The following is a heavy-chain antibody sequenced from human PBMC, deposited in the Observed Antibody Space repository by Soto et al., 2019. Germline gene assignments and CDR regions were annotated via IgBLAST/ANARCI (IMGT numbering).Heavy chain of an antibody. CDR3: ARSPPSSGWSHDAFDI. D-gene: IGHD6-19*01. CDR1: GYTFTSYY. V-gene: IGHV1-46*01. J-gene: IGHJ3*02. Sequence: ASVKVSCKASGYTFTSYYMHWVRQAPGQGLEWMGIINPSVGSTSYAQKFQGRVTITTDTSTSTAYMELSSLRSEDTAVYYCARSPPSSGWSHDAFDIWGQGTMVTVSS. CDR2: INPSVGST.